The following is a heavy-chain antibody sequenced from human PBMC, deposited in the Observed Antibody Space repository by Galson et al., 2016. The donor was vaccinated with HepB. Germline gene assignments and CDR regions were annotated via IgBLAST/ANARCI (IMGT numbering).Heavy chain of an antibody. D-gene: IGHD3-10*01. CDR1: GFTFSNYA. V-gene: IGHV3-30*02. J-gene: IGHJ6*02. CDR2: IWFDGSNK. Sequence: SLRLSCAASGFTFSNYAMHWVRQAPGKGLEWVTIIWFDGSNKYYADSVKGRVTISRDNSKNTLYLQMNSLRGEDTAVYYCAKDPAFGESPGGYGLDVWGRGTAVTVSS. CDR3: AKDPAFGESPGGYGLDV.